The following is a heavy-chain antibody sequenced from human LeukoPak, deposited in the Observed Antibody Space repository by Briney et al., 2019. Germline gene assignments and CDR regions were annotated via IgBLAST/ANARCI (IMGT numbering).Heavy chain of an antibody. Sequence: PSETLSLTCTVSSDSISSSRFYGGRIRQPPGRGLEWIATISYSGSTYYNPSLRSRVTMSIDTSKNQFSLKLSSVTAADTAVYYCARHRGGVVVPAATSGFDYWGQGTLVTVSS. J-gene: IGHJ4*02. CDR3: ARHRGGVVVPAATSGFDY. V-gene: IGHV4-39*01. D-gene: IGHD2-2*01. CDR1: SDSISSSRFY. CDR2: ISYSGST.